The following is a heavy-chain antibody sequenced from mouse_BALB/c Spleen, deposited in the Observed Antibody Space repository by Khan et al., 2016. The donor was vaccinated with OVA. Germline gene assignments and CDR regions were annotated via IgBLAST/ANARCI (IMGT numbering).Heavy chain of an antibody. CDR2: IDPANGST. Sequence: VRLQQSGAELVKPGASVKLSCIVSGFNIKDTYIHWVKQRPEQGLDWIGRIDPANGSTKYDPKFQGKATITAAPSSNTAYLQRSSLTSEDTAVYYCSYSLFLYAMDYWGQGTSVTVSS. V-gene: IGHV14-3*02. CDR1: GFNIKDTY. CDR3: SYSLFLYAMDY. D-gene: IGHD1-2*01. J-gene: IGHJ4*01.